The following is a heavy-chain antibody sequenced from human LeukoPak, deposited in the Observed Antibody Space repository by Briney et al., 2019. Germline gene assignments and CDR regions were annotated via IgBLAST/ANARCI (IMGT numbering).Heavy chain of an antibody. J-gene: IGHJ4*02. V-gene: IGHV1-2*02. Sequence: ASVKVSCKASGYTFTGYYMHWVRQAPGQGLEWMGWINPNSGGTNYAQKFQGRVTMTRDTSISTAYMELSRLRSDDTAVYYCARVLGHSNWGPDSHHGFDYWGQGTLVTVSS. D-gene: IGHD7-27*01. CDR1: GYTFTGYY. CDR3: ARVLGHSNWGPDSHHGFDY. CDR2: INPNSGGT.